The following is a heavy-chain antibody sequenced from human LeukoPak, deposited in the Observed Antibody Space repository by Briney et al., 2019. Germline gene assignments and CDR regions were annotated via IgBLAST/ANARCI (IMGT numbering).Heavy chain of an antibody. CDR1: GFTFSSYG. V-gene: IGHV3-33*01. CDR2: IWYDGSNK. J-gene: IGHJ6*02. CDR3: ARNRLPDYYDSNYGMDA. Sequence: PGRSLRLSCAASGFTFSSYGMHWVRQAPGKGLEWVAVIWYDGSNKYYADSVKGRFTISRDNSKNTLYLQMNSLRAEDTAVYYCARNRLPDYYDSNYGMDAWGQGTTVTVSS. D-gene: IGHD3-22*01.